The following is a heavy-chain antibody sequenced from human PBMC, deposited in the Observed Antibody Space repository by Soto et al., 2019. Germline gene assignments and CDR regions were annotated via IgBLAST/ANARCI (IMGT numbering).Heavy chain of an antibody. J-gene: IGHJ6*02. CDR3: ARDRIEAAGKNYSYYYGMDV. Sequence: SETLSLTCTVSGGSISSYYWSWIRQPPGKGLEWIGYIYYSGSTNYNPSLKSRVTISVDTSKNQFSLKLSSVTAADTAVYYCARDRIEAAGKNYSYYYGMDVWGQGTTVTVSS. CDR1: GGSISSYY. D-gene: IGHD6-13*01. CDR2: IYYSGST. V-gene: IGHV4-59*01.